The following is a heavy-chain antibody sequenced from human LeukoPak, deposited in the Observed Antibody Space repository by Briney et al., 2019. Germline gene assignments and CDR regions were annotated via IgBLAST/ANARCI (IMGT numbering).Heavy chain of an antibody. Sequence: GGSLRLSCAASGFTFSSYEMNWVRQAPGKGLEWVAFIRYDGSNKYYADSVKGRFTISRDNSKNSLYLQMNSLRAEDTAVYYCAELGITMIGGVWGKGTTVTISS. V-gene: IGHV3-30*02. CDR2: IRYDGSNK. J-gene: IGHJ6*04. CDR3: AELGITMIGGV. CDR1: GFTFSSYE. D-gene: IGHD3-10*02.